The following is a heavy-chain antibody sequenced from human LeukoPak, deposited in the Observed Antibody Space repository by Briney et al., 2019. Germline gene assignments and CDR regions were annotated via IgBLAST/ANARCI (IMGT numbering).Heavy chain of an antibody. CDR3: ARSHKGLFVVPAATINY. CDR2: IIPIFGTA. V-gene: IGHV1-69*13. CDR1: GGTFSSYA. Sequence: SVKVSCKASGGTFSSYAISWVRQAPGQGLEWMGGIIPIFGTANYAQKFQGRVTITADESTSTAYMELSSLRSEDTAVYYCARSHKGLFVVPAATINYWGQGTLVTVSS. D-gene: IGHD2-2*01. J-gene: IGHJ4*02.